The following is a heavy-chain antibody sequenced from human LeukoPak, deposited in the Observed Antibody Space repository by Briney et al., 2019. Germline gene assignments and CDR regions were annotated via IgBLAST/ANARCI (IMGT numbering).Heavy chain of an antibody. CDR3: ARVATYYDSLTGYYEPFAY. V-gene: IGHV1-46*01. CDR2: INPSGGSPDYTESGSST. J-gene: IGHJ4*02. D-gene: IGHD3-9*01. CDR1: GYIFTNYN. Sequence: GASVKVSCKRSGYIFTNYNMHWVRQAPGQGLEWLGIINPSGGSPDYTESGSSTLYAQRFQGRVTITRDTSTSTVFLELRSLRSEDMAIYYCARVATYYDSLTGYYEPFAYWGQGTLVTVSS.